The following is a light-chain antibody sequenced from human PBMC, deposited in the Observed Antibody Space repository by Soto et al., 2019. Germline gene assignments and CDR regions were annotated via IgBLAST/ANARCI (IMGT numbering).Light chain of an antibody. J-gene: IGKJ1*01. V-gene: IGKV1-8*01. CDR1: QGISSY. CDR2: AAS. CDR3: QQYYSYPPT. Sequence: AIRMTQSPSSFSASTGDRVTITCRASQGISSYFAWYHQKPGKAPKLLIYAASTLQSGVPSRFSGSGSGTDFTLNVSLPQSEDFATYYCQQYYSYPPTFGQGTKVEIK.